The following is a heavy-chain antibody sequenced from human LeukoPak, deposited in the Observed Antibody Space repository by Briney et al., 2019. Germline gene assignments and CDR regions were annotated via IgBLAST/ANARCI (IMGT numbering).Heavy chain of an antibody. CDR3: ARGDTDSSGYYYLPGSSYYFDY. CDR2: INPNNGDT. V-gene: IGHV1-2*02. D-gene: IGHD3-22*01. CDR1: GYTFTAYC. Sequence: ASVKVSCKASGYTFTAYCVYWVRQAPAPGHGLEWMGWINPNNGDTIYAQKFQGRVTMTRDTSISTAYMELSRLRSDDTAVCYCARGDTDSSGYYYLPGSSYYFDYWGQGTLVTVSS. J-gene: IGHJ4*02.